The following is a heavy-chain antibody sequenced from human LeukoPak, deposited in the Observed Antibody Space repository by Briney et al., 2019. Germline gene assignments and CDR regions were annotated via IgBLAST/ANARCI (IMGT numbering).Heavy chain of an antibody. Sequence: GGSLRLSCAASGFALSSHWMTWVRQVPGRGPEWVANVNGDGSETYYLDSVKGRFTISKDNAKHSLYLQMNSLRAEDTALYHCARNNGMDVWGQGATVIVSS. CDR3: ARNNGMDV. CDR2: VNGDGSET. CDR1: GFALSSHW. J-gene: IGHJ6*02. V-gene: IGHV3-7*05.